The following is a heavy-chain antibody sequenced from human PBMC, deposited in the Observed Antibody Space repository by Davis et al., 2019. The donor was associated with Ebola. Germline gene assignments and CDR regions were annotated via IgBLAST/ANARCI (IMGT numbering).Heavy chain of an antibody. D-gene: IGHD4-17*01. V-gene: IGHV3-23*01. Sequence: GESLKISCAASGFIFRNYVMSWVRQAPGKGLEWVSAISGGASDTYYADSVKGRFTISRDNSKNTLYLQMNSLRGEDTAVYYCARDYGDWTDGFDLWGEGTMVTVSS. CDR3: ARDYGDWTDGFDL. CDR1: GFIFRNYV. CDR2: ISGGASDT. J-gene: IGHJ3*01.